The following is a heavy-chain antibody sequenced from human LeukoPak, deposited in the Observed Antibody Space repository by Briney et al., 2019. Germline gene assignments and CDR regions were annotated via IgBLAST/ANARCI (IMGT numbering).Heavy chain of an antibody. V-gene: IGHV1-18*01. CDR2: ISTYNGNT. CDR3: AGGKPVYFYGPGSYLASPFDS. CDR1: GYTFTSYG. Sequence: ASVKVSCKASGYTFTSYGISWVRQAPGQGLEWMGWISTYNGNTNYAQMLQGRITMTTDTSTSTAYMELRSLRSDDTAVYYCAGGKPVYFYGPGSYLASPFDSWGQGTLVTVSS. D-gene: IGHD3-10*01. J-gene: IGHJ4*02.